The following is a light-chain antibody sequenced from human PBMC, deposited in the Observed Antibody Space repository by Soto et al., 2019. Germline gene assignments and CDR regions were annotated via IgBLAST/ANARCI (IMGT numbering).Light chain of an antibody. J-gene: IGKJ3*01. CDR1: QRVSSH. Sequence: ETVMTQSPVTLSVSPGDTATLSCRASQRVSSHFAWYQQKPGQAPRLLIYDASNRAAGIPARFSGGGSGTDFTLTISSLEPEDFAVYYCQQRSNWPLTFGPGTKVDIK. V-gene: IGKV3-11*01. CDR2: DAS. CDR3: QQRSNWPLT.